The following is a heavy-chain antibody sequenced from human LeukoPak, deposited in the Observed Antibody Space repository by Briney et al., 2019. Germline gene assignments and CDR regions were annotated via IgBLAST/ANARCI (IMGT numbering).Heavy chain of an antibody. CDR1: GFTFSSYA. Sequence: PGGSLRLSCAASGFTFSSYAMSWVRQAPGKGLEWVSHISGTGVNTQYADSVKGRFTISRDSSTNTLYLQMNSLRADDTAVYYCAKGVVVVTAMNYFDYWGQGTLVTVSS. J-gene: IGHJ4*02. CDR3: AKGVVVVTAMNYFDY. D-gene: IGHD2-21*02. V-gene: IGHV3-23*01. CDR2: ISGTGVNT.